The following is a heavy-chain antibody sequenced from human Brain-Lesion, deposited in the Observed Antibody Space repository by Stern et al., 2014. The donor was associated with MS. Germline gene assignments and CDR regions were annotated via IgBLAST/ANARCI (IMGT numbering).Heavy chain of an antibody. CDR2: IYYTGSA. Sequence: QLVQSGPGLVKPSQTLPLTCTVSGGSINSGGYYWSWIRPYPGKGLEWIGYIYYTGSAYYDPSLKSRLSMSIDTSKNQFSLNLNSVTAADTAVYYCARGARYSDSSGYYFYFDYWGQGTLVTVSS. J-gene: IGHJ4*02. D-gene: IGHD3-22*01. V-gene: IGHV4-31*03. CDR1: GGSINSGGYY. CDR3: ARGARYSDSSGYYFYFDY.